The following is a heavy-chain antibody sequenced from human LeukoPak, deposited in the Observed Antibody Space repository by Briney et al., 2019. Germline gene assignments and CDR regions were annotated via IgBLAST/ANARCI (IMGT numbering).Heavy chain of an antibody. D-gene: IGHD3-22*01. J-gene: IGHJ4*02. CDR1: GYTFTSYA. CDR3: AREIEYYYDSSGYYYLDY. V-gene: IGHV7-4-1*02. CDR2: INTNTGNP. Sequence: EASVKVSCKASGYTFTSYAMNWVRQAPGQGLEWMGWINTNTGNPTYAQGFTGRFVFSLDTSASTAYLQISSLKAEDTAVYYCAREIEYYYDSSGYYYLDYWGQGTLVTVSS.